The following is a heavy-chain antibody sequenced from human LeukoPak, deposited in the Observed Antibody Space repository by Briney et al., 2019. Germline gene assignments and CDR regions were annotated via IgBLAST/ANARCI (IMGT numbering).Heavy chain of an antibody. J-gene: IGHJ4*02. Sequence: SETLSLTCAVSGYSISSGYYWGWIRQPPGKGLGWIGSIYHSGSTYYNPSLKSRVTISVDTSKNQFSLKLSSVTAADTAVYHCASGSYYFDYWGQGTLVTVSS. CDR1: GYSISSGYY. CDR3: ASGSYYFDY. V-gene: IGHV4-38-2*01. D-gene: IGHD1-26*01. CDR2: IYHSGST.